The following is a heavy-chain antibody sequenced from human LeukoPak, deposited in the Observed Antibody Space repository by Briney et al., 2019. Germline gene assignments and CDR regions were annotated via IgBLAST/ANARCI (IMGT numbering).Heavy chain of an antibody. CDR2: INSDGSST. Sequence: PGGSLRLSCAASGFTFSSYWMHWVRQAPGKGPVWVSRINSDGSSTSYADSVKGRFTISRDNAKNTLYLQMNSLRAEDTAVYYCARGGSGWYVGGSFDYWGQGTLVTVSS. CDR3: ARGGSGWYVGGSFDY. J-gene: IGHJ4*02. CDR1: GFTFSSYW. V-gene: IGHV3-74*01. D-gene: IGHD6-19*01.